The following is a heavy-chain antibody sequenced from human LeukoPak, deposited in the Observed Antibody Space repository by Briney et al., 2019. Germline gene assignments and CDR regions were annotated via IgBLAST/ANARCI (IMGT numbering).Heavy chain of an antibody. D-gene: IGHD1/OR15-1a*01. CDR1: GFTVSTSY. J-gene: IGHJ4*02. V-gene: IGHV3-66*01. Sequence: GGSLRLSCLASGFTVSTSYMSWVRQAPGRGLEWVSVIYSGGNTYYTDSVKGRFIISRDNSKNTLFLQMEALRGEDTAVYYCASGLEHLQHWFYWGQGTRVSVYS. CDR2: IYSGGNT. CDR3: ASGLEHLQHWFY.